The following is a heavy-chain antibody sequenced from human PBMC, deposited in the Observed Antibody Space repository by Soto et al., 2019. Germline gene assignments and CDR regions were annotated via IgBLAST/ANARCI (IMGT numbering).Heavy chain of an antibody. CDR1: GGSISSSNW. D-gene: IGHD6-13*01. CDR3: ARAPVAAAGPRLYGMDV. Sequence: QVQLQESGPGLVKPSGTLSLTCAVSGGSISSSNWWSWVRQPPGKGLEWIGEIYHSGSTNYNPSPKSRLTICVDKSQDQFPLKLSSVTAADTAVYYCARAPVAAAGPRLYGMDVWGQGTTVTVSS. CDR2: IYHSGST. V-gene: IGHV4-4*02. J-gene: IGHJ6*02.